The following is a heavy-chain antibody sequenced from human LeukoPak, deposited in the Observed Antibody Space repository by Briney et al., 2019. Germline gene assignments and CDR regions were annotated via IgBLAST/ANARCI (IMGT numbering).Heavy chain of an antibody. CDR2: IYYSGST. V-gene: IGHV4-39*01. CDR3: ARRPSSWGYYFDY. D-gene: IGHD6-13*01. Sequence: PSGTLSLTCTVSGGSISSSSYFWGWIRQPPGKGLEWIGSIYYSGSTYYNPPLKSRVTISVDTSKNQFSLKLSSVTAADTAVYYCARRPSSWGYYFDYWGQGTLVTVSS. J-gene: IGHJ4*02. CDR1: GGSISSSSYF.